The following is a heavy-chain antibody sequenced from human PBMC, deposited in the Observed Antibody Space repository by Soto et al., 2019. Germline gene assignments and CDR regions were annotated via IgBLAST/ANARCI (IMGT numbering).Heavy chain of an antibody. CDR1: GDSISSSNYH. V-gene: IGHV4-39*01. D-gene: IGHD3-10*01. J-gene: IGHJ4*02. Sequence: SETLSLTCTVSGDSISSSNYHWGWIRQPPGKGLEWIGSVYYSGSTYYNPSLKSRVTISIDASKNQFSPNLNSVTATDTAVYYCARHRGPTGPNYWGQGTLVTVSS. CDR2: VYYSGST. CDR3: ARHRGPTGPNY.